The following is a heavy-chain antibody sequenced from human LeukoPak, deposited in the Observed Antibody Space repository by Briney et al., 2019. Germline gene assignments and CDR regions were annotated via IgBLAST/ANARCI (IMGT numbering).Heavy chain of an antibody. CDR3: ALTLSGWYNWFDP. CDR1: GYSFTSYW. D-gene: IGHD3-22*01. V-gene: IGHV5-51*01. Sequence: GESLKISCKGSGYSFTSYWIGWVRQMPGKGLEWMGIIYPGDSDTRYSPSFQGQVTISADKSISTAYLQWSSLKASDTSMYYCALTLSGWYNWFDPWGQGTLVTVSS. J-gene: IGHJ5*02. CDR2: IYPGDSDT.